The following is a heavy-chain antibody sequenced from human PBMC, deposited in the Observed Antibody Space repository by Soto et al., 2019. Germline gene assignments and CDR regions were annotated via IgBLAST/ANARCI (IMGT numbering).Heavy chain of an antibody. CDR3: AREQITVTTVIYYYGMDA. CDR1: GFTFSRYW. Sequence: EVQLVESGGGLVQPGGSLRLSCAASGFTFSRYWMTWVRQAPGKGLEWVANINEAGSETQYEDSVKGRFTISRDNARSSLFLQMKSLRAEDTAVYYCAREQITVTTVIYYYGMDAWGQGTTVTVSS. V-gene: IGHV3-7*03. J-gene: IGHJ6*02. D-gene: IGHD4-4*01. CDR2: INEAGSET.